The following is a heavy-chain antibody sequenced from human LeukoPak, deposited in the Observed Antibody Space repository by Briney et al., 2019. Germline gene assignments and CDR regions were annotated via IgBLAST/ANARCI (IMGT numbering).Heavy chain of an antibody. CDR1: GGSISSYY. D-gene: IGHD3-16*01. J-gene: IGHJ5*02. V-gene: IGHV4-59*12. Sequence: PSETLSLTCTVSGGSISSYYWGWIRQPPGKGLEWIGYIYYSGSTNYNPSLKSRVTISVDTSKNQFSLKLTSVTAADTAVYYCAREGGGFRHNWFDPWGQGTLVTVSS. CDR3: AREGGGFRHNWFDP. CDR2: IYYSGST.